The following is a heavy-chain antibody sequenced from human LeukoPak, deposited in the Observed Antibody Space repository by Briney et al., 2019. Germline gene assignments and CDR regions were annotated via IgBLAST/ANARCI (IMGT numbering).Heavy chain of an antibody. J-gene: IGHJ3*02. V-gene: IGHV3-72*01. D-gene: IGHD1-26*01. CDR1: GGSFSAYDY. CDR3: ARGGSYVAFDI. CDR2: TRNKANSYST. Sequence: LSLTCGVYGGSFSAYDYWIWIRQPPGKGLEWVGRTRNKANSYSTEYAASVKGRFTISRDDSKNSLYLQMNSLKTEDTAVYYCARGGSYVAFDIWGQGTMVTVSS.